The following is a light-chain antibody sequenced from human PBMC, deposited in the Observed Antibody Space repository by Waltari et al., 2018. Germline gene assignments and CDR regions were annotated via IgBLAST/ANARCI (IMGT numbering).Light chain of an antibody. CDR1: SAHSPNT. V-gene: IGLV4-69*01. Sequence: QLVLTPSPSASASLGASVNLPCTLRSAHSPNTLAWLQQQPEKGPRYLMNVNSDGSHNKGVGIPDRFSGSSSGAERYLTISSLQSEDEADYYCQTGGHGTWVFGGGTRLTVL. CDR3: QTGGHGTWV. J-gene: IGLJ3*02. CDR2: VNSDGSH.